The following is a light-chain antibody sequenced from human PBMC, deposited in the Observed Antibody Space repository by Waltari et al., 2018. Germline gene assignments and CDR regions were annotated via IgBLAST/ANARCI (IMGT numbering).Light chain of an antibody. Sequence: DVQLTQSPSTLSTSVGDRVTITCRASQSISNWLAWHQQKPGEVPKVLIHDVSTLQSGVPSRFGRSRSGTEFTLTISDLQPEDFCRYYCQQYNSFTHWSFGQGTTV. CDR2: DVS. V-gene: IGKV1-5*01. CDR1: QSISNW. J-gene: IGKJ1*01. CDR3: QQYNSFTHWS.